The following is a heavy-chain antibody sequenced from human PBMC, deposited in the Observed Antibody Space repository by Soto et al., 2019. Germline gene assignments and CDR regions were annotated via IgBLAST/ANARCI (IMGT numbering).Heavy chain of an antibody. CDR2: LSNTGRRT. D-gene: IGHD1-26*01. CDR3: ATEMAATQGPFDK. Sequence: GPLRRPCIVSVFPFGANAMSWVRQAPGKGLEWVSGLSNTGRRTSYADSVKGRSNISRDNSENTVYLQMNSLRVEDTAVYYCATEMAATQGPFDKWGQGTLVTVFS. J-gene: IGHJ4*02. CDR1: VFPFGANA. V-gene: IGHV3-23*01.